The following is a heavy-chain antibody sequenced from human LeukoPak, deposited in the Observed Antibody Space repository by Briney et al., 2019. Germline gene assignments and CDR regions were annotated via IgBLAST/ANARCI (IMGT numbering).Heavy chain of an antibody. V-gene: IGHV3-21*01. CDR2: ISSSSSYI. D-gene: IGHD3-22*01. J-gene: IGHJ4*02. CDR3: ALTNYYDSSGYPNFDY. Sequence: GGSLRLSCAASGFTFSSYSMNWVRQAPGKGLEWVSSISSSSSYIYYADSVKGRFTISRDNGKNSLYLQMNSLRAEDTAVYYCALTNYYDSSGYPNFDYWGQGTLVTVSS. CDR1: GFTFSSYS.